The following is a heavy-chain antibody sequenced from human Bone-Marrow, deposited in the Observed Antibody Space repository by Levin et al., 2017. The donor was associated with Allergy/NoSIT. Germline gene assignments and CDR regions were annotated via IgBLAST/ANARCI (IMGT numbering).Heavy chain of an antibody. CDR1: GFNFGDFA. V-gene: IGHV3-49*03. J-gene: IGHJ6*02. D-gene: IGHD5-18*01. CDR2: IRSKAYGAAP. Sequence: PGGSLRLSCTVSGFNFGDFAINWFRQAPEKGLEWVGFIRSKAYGAAPAYAASVKDRFTISRDDLQSVAHLQMNSLKAEDTGIYYCSRDPLHQWFHRGIMDVWGQGTTVIVS. CDR3: SRDPLHQWFHRGIMDV.